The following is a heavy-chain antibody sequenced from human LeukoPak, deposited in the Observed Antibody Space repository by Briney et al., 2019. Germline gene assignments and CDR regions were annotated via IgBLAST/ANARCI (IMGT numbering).Heavy chain of an antibody. CDR3: AKEGYCSSTSCYRDY. D-gene: IGHD2-2*02. J-gene: IGHJ4*02. CDR1: GFTFSNYA. V-gene: IGHV3-23*01. Sequence: GGSLRLSCAASGFTFSNYAMNWVRQAPGKGLEWVSAISGSGGSTYYADSVKGRFTISRDNSKNTLYLQMNSLRAEDTAVYYCAKEGYCSSTSCYRDYWGQGTLVTVSS. CDR2: ISGSGGST.